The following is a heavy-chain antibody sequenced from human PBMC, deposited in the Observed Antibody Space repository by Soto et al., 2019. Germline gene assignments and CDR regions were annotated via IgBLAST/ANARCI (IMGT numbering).Heavy chain of an antibody. J-gene: IGHJ6*02. CDR1: GFRFNSFA. Sequence: GGSLRLSCSTSGFRFNSFAIHWVRQAPGKGLEYVSAINANGGSTYFADSVKGRFSISRDASRNNVFLEMNSLSPEDTAVYHCAKGRNGEYYSDALDVWGQGTTVTVSS. CDR2: INANGGST. V-gene: IGHV3-64D*06. D-gene: IGHD3-10*01. CDR3: AKGRNGEYYSDALDV.